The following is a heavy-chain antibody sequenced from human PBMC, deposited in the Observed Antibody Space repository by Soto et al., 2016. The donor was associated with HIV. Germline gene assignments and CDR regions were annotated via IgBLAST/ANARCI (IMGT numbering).Heavy chain of an antibody. CDR2: INADGSST. V-gene: IGHV3-74*01. D-gene: IGHD3-3*01. CDR3: ARDRSFRTGSLYY. J-gene: IGHJ4*02. CDR1: GFTFSTYW. Sequence: EVQLVESGGGLVQPGGSLRLSCAVSGFTFSTYWMHWVRQAPGKGLMWVARINADGSSTSYADSVKGRFTVSRDNAKNTLYLQMNSLRAEDTAVYYCARDRSFRTGSLYYWGQGTLVTVSS.